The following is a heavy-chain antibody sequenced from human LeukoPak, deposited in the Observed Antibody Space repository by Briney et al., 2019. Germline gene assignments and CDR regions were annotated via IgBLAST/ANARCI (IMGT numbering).Heavy chain of an antibody. D-gene: IGHD5-12*01. CDR3: AKVPPINGYDPYYYYGMDV. V-gene: IGHV3-23*01. Sequence: GGSLRLSCAASGFTFSSYSMNWVRQAPGKGLEWVSAISGSGGSTYYADSVKGRFTISRDNSKNTLYLQMNSLRAEDTAVYYCAKVPPINGYDPYYYYGMDVWGKGTTVTVSS. J-gene: IGHJ6*04. CDR2: ISGSGGST. CDR1: GFTFSSYS.